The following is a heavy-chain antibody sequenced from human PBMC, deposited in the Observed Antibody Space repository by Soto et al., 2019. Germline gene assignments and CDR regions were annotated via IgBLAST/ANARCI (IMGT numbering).Heavy chain of an antibody. Sequence: QVQLVQSGAEVKKPGASVKVSCKASGYTFTSYDINWVRQATGQGLEWMGWMNPNSGNTGYAQKFQGRVTMTRNTSTSTAYMELSSLRSEDTAVYYCARGNGVTDYYYYYYMDFWGKGTTVTVSS. CDR3: ARGNGVTDYYYYYYMDF. CDR1: GYTFTSYD. J-gene: IGHJ6*03. D-gene: IGHD2-21*02. V-gene: IGHV1-8*01. CDR2: MNPNSGNT.